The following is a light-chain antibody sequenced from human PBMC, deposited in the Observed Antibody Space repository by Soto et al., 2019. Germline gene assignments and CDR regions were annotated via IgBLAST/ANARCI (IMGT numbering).Light chain of an antibody. V-gene: IGKV1-5*03. CDR3: QEYNSYSRT. Sequence: DLQMTQSPSTPSASVGDRVTITCRASQSISSWLAWYQQKPWKAPKLLIYKASSLESGVPSRFSGSGSGTEFTVTNSSLQTDDFATYYCQEYNSYSRTFGQGTKVEIK. CDR2: KAS. CDR1: QSISSW. J-gene: IGKJ1*01.